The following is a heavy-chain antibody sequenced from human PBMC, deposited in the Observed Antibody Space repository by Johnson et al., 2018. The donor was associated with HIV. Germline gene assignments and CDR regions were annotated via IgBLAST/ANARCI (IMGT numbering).Heavy chain of an antibody. J-gene: IGHJ3*02. CDR3: ARPTRSSIAATGDDAFDI. Sequence: VQLVESGGGVVQPGGSLRLSCAASGFTVSSNYMSWVRQAPGRGLEWVSGISWNSGSVDYADSVKGRFTISRDNAKNSLYLQMNSLRAEDTAAYYCARPTRSSIAATGDDAFDIWGQGTMVTVSS. V-gene: IGHV3-48*04. CDR2: ISWNSGSV. CDR1: GFTVSSNY. D-gene: IGHD6-13*01.